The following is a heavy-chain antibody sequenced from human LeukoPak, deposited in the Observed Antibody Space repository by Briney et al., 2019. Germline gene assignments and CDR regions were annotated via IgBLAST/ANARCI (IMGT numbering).Heavy chain of an antibody. V-gene: IGHV1-18*01. Sequence: ASVKVSCKASGYTFTSYGISWVRQAPGQGLEWMGWISAYNGNTNYAQKLQGRVTMTTDTSTSTAYMELRSLRSDDTAVYYCARDFWNFDDSGGYNRDFDSWGQGTLVTVSS. CDR1: GYTFTSYG. D-gene: IGHD1-1*01. J-gene: IGHJ5*01. CDR3: ARDFWNFDDSGGYNRDFDS. CDR2: ISAYNGNT.